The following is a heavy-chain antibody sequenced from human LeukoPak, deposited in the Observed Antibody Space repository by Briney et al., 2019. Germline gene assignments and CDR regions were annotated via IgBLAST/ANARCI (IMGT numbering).Heavy chain of an antibody. V-gene: IGHV3-23*01. Sequence: PGGSLRLSCAASGFTFSSYAMSWVRQAPGKGLEWVSAISGSGGSTYYADSVKGRFIISRDNSKNTLYLQMNSLRAEDTAVYYCAKDQTDFWSGYYDYWGQGTLVTVSS. CDR3: AKDQTDFWSGYYDY. D-gene: IGHD3-3*01. CDR2: ISGSGGST. J-gene: IGHJ4*02. CDR1: GFTFSSYA.